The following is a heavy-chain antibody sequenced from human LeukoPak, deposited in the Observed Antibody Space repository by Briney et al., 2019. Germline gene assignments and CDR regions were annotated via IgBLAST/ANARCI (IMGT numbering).Heavy chain of an antibody. CDR1: GYTFTGYY. Sequence: ASVKVSCKASGYTFTGYYMHWVRQAHGQGLEWMGWINPNSGGTNYAQKFQGRATMTRDTSISTAYMELSRLRPDDTAVYYCAREPPRYRGPFDYWGQGTPVTVSS. J-gene: IGHJ4*02. CDR2: INPNSGGT. D-gene: IGHD1-26*01. CDR3: AREPPRYRGPFDY. V-gene: IGHV1-2*02.